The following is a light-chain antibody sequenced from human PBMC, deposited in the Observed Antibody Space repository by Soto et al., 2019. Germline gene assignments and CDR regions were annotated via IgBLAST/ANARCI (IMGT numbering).Light chain of an antibody. CDR3: QQYENRPYT. J-gene: IGKJ3*01. CDR2: DAS. V-gene: IGKV1-33*01. Sequence: DIQMTQSPSSLSASIGDRVSFTCQASQDISKFLNWYQHKPGQAPSLLIYDASKSHFGVPSRFSGSGFGTDFTFTISSLQPEDNATYYCQQYENRPYTFGPGTKVDVK. CDR1: QDISKF.